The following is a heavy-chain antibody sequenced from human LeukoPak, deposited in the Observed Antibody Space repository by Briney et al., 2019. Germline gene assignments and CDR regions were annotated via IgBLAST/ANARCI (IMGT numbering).Heavy chain of an antibody. CDR3: ARGWGYGSGSYSFGYYYGMDV. Sequence: PSETLSLTCAVYGGSFSGYYWSWIRQPPGKGLEWIGEINHSGSTNYNPSLKSRVTISVDTSKNQFSLKLSSVTAADTAVYYCARGWGYGSGSYSFGYYYGMDVWGKGTTVTDSS. CDR1: GGSFSGYY. J-gene: IGHJ6*04. V-gene: IGHV4-34*01. D-gene: IGHD3-10*01. CDR2: INHSGST.